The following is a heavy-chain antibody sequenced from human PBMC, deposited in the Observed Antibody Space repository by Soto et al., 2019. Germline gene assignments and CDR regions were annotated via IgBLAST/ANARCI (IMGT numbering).Heavy chain of an antibody. V-gene: IGHV4-31*03. CDR3: ARDMGSYSGYETGNDAFDI. Sequence: SETLSLTCTVSGGSISSGGYYWSWIRQHPGKGLEWIGYIYYSGSTYYNPSLKSRVTISVDTSKNQFSLKLSSVTAADTAVYYCARDMGSYSGYETGNDAFDIWGQGTMVTVSS. J-gene: IGHJ3*02. CDR2: IYYSGST. CDR1: GGSISSGGYY. D-gene: IGHD5-12*01.